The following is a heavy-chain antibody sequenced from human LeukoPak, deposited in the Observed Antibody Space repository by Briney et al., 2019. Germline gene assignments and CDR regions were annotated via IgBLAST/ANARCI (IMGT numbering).Heavy chain of an antibody. J-gene: IGHJ4*02. CDR3: ARLPRGSSWPYFDY. Sequence: GESLKISCKGSRYNFTNYWIGWVRQMPGKGLEWMGIIYPGDSDTRYSPSFQGQVTISADESISTAYLQWSSLKASDTAMYYCARLPRGSSWPYFDYWGQGTLVTVSS. CDR1: RYNFTNYW. D-gene: IGHD6-13*01. V-gene: IGHV5-51*01. CDR2: IYPGDSDT.